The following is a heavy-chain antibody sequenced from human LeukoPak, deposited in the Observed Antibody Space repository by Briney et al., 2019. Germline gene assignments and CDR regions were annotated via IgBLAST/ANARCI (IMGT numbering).Heavy chain of an antibody. J-gene: IGHJ5*02. CDR2: ISYDGSNK. Sequence: PGGSLRLSCAASGFTFSSYAMHWVRQAPGKGLEWVAVISYDGSNKYYADSVKGRFTISRDNSKNTLYLQMNSLRAEDTAVYYCARALGIAAAGTGRFDPWGQGTLVTVSS. D-gene: IGHD6-13*01. CDR3: ARALGIAAAGTGRFDP. V-gene: IGHV3-30-3*01. CDR1: GFTFSSYA.